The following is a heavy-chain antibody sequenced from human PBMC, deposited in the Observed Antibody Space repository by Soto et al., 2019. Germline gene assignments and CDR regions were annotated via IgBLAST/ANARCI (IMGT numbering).Heavy chain of an antibody. J-gene: IGHJ6*02. D-gene: IGHD5-18*01. CDR1: GYSFTSYW. CDR2: INPSDSKT. V-gene: IGHV5-10-1*01. Sequence: GESLKISCKGSGYSFTSYWISWVRQMPGKGLEWMGRINPSDSKTNNSPSFKGHVTITAEKSISTTKLKWRSLKASDTAMFYCARTSMQSRGYSYGHGGMDVWGQGTTVTVSS. CDR3: ARTSMQSRGYSYGHGGMDV.